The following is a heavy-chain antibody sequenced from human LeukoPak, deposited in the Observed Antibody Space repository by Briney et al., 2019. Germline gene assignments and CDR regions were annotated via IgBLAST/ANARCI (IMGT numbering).Heavy chain of an antibody. CDR1: GFLFSNYA. V-gene: IGHV3-23*01. CDR3: AKNRGIGSAGWFDP. J-gene: IGHJ5*02. Sequence: PGGSLRLSCSASGFLFSNYAMSWVRQAPGKGLEWISALSGSGRTTYYADSVKGRSTISRDNSGNTLYLQMNSLTVEDTALYYCAKNRGIGSAGWFDPWGQGTLVTVSS. CDR2: LSGSGRTT. D-gene: IGHD6-13*01.